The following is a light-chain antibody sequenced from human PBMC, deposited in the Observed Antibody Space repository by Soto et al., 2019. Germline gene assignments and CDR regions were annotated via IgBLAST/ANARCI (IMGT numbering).Light chain of an antibody. V-gene: IGKV3-15*01. CDR2: GAS. Sequence: ASQSVNSKVAWYQQKPGQAPRLLIYGASTRATGIPDRFSGSGSGTEFTLTITSLQSEDFAVYYCQQYNSWPRTFGQGTKVDIK. CDR1: QSVNSK. CDR3: QQYNSWPRT. J-gene: IGKJ1*01.